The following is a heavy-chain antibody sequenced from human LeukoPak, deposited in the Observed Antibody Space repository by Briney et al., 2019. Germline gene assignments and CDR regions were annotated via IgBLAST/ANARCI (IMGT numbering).Heavy chain of an antibody. CDR2: INHSGST. CDR1: GGSFSGYY. Sequence: PSETLSLTRAVYGGSFSGYYWSWIRQPPGKGLEWIGEINHSGSTNYNPSLKSRVTISVDTSKNQFSLKLSSVTAADTAVYYCARTLPMVRGALDYWGQGTLVTVSS. CDR3: ARTLPMVRGALDY. V-gene: IGHV4-34*01. J-gene: IGHJ4*02. D-gene: IGHD3-10*01.